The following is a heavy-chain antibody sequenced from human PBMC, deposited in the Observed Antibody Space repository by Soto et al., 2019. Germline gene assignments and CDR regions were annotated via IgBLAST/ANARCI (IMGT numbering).Heavy chain of an antibody. CDR3: ARIPRGGGDSLDAFDI. Sequence: QLQLQESGPGLVKPSETLSLTCTVSGGSVSSNHYYWGWIRQPPGKGLEWIGSFYYSGSTYYNPSLQSRVTISVDTSKNQFSLKLSSVTAADTAVYYCARIPRGGGDSLDAFDIWGQGTMVTVSS. V-gene: IGHV4-39*01. D-gene: IGHD2-21*02. CDR2: FYYSGST. J-gene: IGHJ3*02. CDR1: GGSVSSNHYY.